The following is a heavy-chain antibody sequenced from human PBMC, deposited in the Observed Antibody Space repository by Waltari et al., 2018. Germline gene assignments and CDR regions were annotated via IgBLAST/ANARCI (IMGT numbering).Heavy chain of an antibody. J-gene: IGHJ5*02. CDR3: ARERTSA. D-gene: IGHD3-3*01. Sequence: QVQLQESGPGLVKPSQTLSLTCTVSGGSISSGSYYWSWIRQPAGKGLEWIGRIYTSGSTNYNPSLKSRVTISVDTSKNQFSLKLSSVTAADTAVYYCARERTSAWGQGTLVTVSS. V-gene: IGHV4-61*02. CDR2: IYTSGST. CDR1: GGSISSGSYY.